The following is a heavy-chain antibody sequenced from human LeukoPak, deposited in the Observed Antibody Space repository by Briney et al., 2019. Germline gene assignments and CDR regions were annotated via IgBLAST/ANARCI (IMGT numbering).Heavy chain of an antibody. J-gene: IGHJ3*02. Sequence: ASVKVSCKASGYTFTSYGISWVRQAPGQGLEWMGWISAYNGNTNYAQKLQGRVTMTTDTSTSTAYMELRSLRSDDTAVYYCAEGGHCSGGSCSDAFDIWGQGTMVTVSS. CDR2: ISAYNGNT. CDR1: GYTFTSYG. V-gene: IGHV1-18*01. D-gene: IGHD2-15*01. CDR3: AEGGHCSGGSCSDAFDI.